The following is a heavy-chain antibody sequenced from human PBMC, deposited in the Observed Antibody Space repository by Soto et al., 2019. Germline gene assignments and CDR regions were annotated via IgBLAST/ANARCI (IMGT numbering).Heavy chain of an antibody. J-gene: IGHJ4*02. CDR1: GYTFISYG. Sequence: EASVKVSCKASGYTFISYGISWVRQAPGQGLEWMGWISAYNGNTNYAQNLQGRVIMTTDTSTSTAYMELMRLRSDDTAVYYCARDRQCALWGQGTLVTVSS. V-gene: IGHV1-18*01. CDR3: ARDRQCAL. CDR2: ISAYNGNT.